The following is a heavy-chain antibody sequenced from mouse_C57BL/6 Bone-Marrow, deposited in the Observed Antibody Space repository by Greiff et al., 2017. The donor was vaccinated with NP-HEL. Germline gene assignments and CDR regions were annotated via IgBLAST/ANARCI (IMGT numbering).Heavy chain of an antibody. CDR3: ARRGWLLRRDAMDY. V-gene: IGHV5-15*04. CDR2: ISNLAYSI. J-gene: IGHJ4*01. D-gene: IGHD2-3*01. CDR1: GFTFSDYG. Sequence: EVNVVESGGGLVQPGGSLKLSCAASGFTFSDYGMAWVRQAPRKGPEWVAFISNLAYSIYYADTVTGRFTISRENAKNTLYLERSSLRSEDTAMYYCARRGWLLRRDAMDYWGQGTSVTVSS.